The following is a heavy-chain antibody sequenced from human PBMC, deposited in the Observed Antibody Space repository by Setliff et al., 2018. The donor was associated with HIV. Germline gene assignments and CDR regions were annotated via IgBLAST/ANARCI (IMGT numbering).Heavy chain of an antibody. CDR1: GFIFDDYA. V-gene: IGHV3-21*01. CDR2: ISSSGSYI. CDR3: ARSRSTRDAFDI. J-gene: IGHJ3*02. Sequence: GSLRLSCAASGFIFDDYALNWVRQAPGKGLEWVSSISSSGSYIYYAPSLKGRFTISRDYASNSLYLEMNSLRAEDTAVYYCARSRSTRDAFDIWGQGTMVTVSS. D-gene: IGHD1-1*01.